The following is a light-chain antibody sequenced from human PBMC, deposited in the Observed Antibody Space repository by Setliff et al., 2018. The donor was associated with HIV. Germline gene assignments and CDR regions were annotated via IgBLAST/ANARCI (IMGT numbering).Light chain of an antibody. CDR3: SSYTGSSTYV. Sequence: SALAQPRSVSGSPGQSVTISCTGTSRDVGAYDYVAWYQQHPGKAPKLMIYEVSNRPSGVSNRFSASKSGNTASLTISGLQAEDEADYYCSSYTGSSTYVFGTGTKVTVL. CDR2: EVS. CDR1: SRDVGAYDY. J-gene: IGLJ1*01. V-gene: IGLV2-14*01.